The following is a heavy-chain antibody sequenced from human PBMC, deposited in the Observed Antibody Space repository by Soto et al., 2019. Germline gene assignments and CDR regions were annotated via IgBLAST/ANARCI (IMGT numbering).Heavy chain of an antibody. Sequence: GGSLRLSCTSSTFTFSTYAMSWVRQAPGKGLEWVSAISGSGDRTFYADSLKGRFTISRDNSKNTLYLQMNSLRVEDTAIYYCAKGFSGNSPYNWFDPWGQGTLVTVSS. D-gene: IGHD6-13*01. CDR1: TFTFSTYA. J-gene: IGHJ5*02. CDR3: AKGFSGNSPYNWFDP. V-gene: IGHV3-23*01. CDR2: ISGSGDRT.